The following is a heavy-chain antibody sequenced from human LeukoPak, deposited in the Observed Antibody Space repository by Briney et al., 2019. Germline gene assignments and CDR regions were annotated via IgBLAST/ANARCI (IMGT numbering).Heavy chain of an antibody. CDR1: GGSISSGIYY. J-gene: IGHJ6*03. V-gene: IGHV4-39*01. CDR2: VHYSGGT. CDR3: ARIKIQLWLNLVPGYYYYMDV. D-gene: IGHD5-18*01. Sequence: SETLSLTCTVSGGSISSGIYYWGWIRQPPGKGREWIGGVHYSGGTYYNPSLKSRVTISVDTSKKQFSLKLSSVTAADTAVYYCARIKIQLWLNLVPGYYYYMDVWGKGTTVTISS.